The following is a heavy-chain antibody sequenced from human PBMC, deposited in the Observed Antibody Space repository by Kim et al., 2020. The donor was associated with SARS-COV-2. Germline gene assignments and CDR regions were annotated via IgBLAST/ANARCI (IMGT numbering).Heavy chain of an antibody. J-gene: IGHJ2*01. V-gene: IGHV4-59*02. CDR3: ARALLPPQTRFFDL. CDR1: GGSVNNYY. CDR2: VFHSGYT. Sequence: SETLSLTCTVSGGSVNNYYWNWIRQSPGKRLEWIGYVFHSGYTQYNPSLQSRVTMSLDTSKNQFSLKLRSVTAADTAIYYCARALLPPQTRFFDLWGHGSLVTVSS.